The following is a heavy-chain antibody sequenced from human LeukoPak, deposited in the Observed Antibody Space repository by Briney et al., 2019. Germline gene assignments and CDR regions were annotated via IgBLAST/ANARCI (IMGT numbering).Heavy chain of an antibody. CDR1: GFTFSDYY. V-gene: IGHV3-11*04. CDR2: ISSSGSTI. CDR3: ARWSIAARPDVAGDY. Sequence: SGGSLRLSCAASGFTFSDYYMSWIRQAPGKGLEWVSYISSSGSTIYYADSVKGRFTISRDNAKNSLYLQMNSLRAEDTAVYYCARWSIAARPDVAGDYWGQGTLVTVSS. D-gene: IGHD6-6*01. J-gene: IGHJ4*02.